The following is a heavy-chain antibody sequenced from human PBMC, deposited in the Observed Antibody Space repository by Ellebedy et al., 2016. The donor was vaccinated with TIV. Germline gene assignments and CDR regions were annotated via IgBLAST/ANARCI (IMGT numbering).Heavy chain of an antibody. D-gene: IGHD1-7*01. CDR1: GFTFSSYG. CDR2: MWYARSNK. CDR3: ARRGRGTVGFDN. V-gene: IGHV3-33*01. Sequence: GESLKISXAASGFTFSSYGMHWVRQAPGKGLEWVAVMWYARSNKYYADSVKGRFTISRDTSENMLYLQMNSLRAEDTAVYYCARRGRGTVGFDNWGQGTLVTVSS. J-gene: IGHJ4*02.